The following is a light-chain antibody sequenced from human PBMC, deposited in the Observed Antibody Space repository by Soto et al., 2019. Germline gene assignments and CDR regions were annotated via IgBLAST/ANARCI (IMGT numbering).Light chain of an antibody. CDR2: EVS. Sequence: QSALTQPASVSGSPGQSITISCTGTSSDVGGYNYVSWYHQRPGQAPKLLISEVSNRPSGVSHRFSGSKSGNTASLTISGLQAEDEADYYCSSYRTGGPFVFGTGTKVTVL. CDR1: SSDVGGYNY. V-gene: IGLV2-14*01. CDR3: SSYRTGGPFV. J-gene: IGLJ1*01.